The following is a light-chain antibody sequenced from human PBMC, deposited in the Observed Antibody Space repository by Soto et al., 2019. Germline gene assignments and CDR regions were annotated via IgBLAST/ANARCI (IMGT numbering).Light chain of an antibody. V-gene: IGLV2-14*03. CDR3: RSFSTGNTLVL. J-gene: IGLJ2*01. CDR1: NTDIGGYDS. CDR2: VVT. Sequence: QSVLTQPASVSGSPGQTIVISCTGSNTDIGGYDSVSWYQQYPGRAPQLILYVVTSRPSKVPDRVSAYKSGNTASLTISCLQTDDEADYYCRSFSTGNTLVLCVGGTKLTVL.